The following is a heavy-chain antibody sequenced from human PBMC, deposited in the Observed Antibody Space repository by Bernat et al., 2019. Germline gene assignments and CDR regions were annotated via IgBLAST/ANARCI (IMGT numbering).Heavy chain of an antibody. D-gene: IGHD3-10*01. V-gene: IGHV3-66*01. CDR2: IYSGGST. Sequence: EVQLVESGGGLVQPGGSLRLSCAASGFTVSSNYMSWVRQAPGKGLELVSVIYSGGSTYYADSVKGRFTISRDNSKNTLYLQMNSLRAEDTAVYYCAITMVRGVITSDYWGQGTLVTVSS. CDR3: AITMVRGVITSDY. J-gene: IGHJ4*02. CDR1: GFTVSSNY.